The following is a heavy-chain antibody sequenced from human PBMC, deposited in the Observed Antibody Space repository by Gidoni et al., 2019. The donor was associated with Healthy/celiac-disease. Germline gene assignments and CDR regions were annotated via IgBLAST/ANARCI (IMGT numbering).Heavy chain of an antibody. CDR2: ISPGDSDT. V-gene: IGHV5-51*01. Sequence: VQLVQSGADVQKPGASLKLSCTGSGYSFTRYWIGWVRQMPGKGLEWMGIISPGDSDTRYSPSFQGKVTISADKSISTAYLQWSSLKASDTAMYYCARLNGDSYFDYWGQGTLVTVSS. CDR1: GYSFTRYW. J-gene: IGHJ4*02. CDR3: ARLNGDSYFDY. D-gene: IGHD4-17*01.